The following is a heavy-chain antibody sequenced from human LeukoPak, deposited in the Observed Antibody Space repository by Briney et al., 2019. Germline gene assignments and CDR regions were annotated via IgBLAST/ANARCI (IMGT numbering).Heavy chain of an antibody. D-gene: IGHD2-15*01. CDR1: GYTFTSYY. V-gene: IGHV1-46*01. Sequence: ASVKVSCKASGYTFTSYYMHWVRQAPGQGLEWMGIINPSGGSTSYAQKFQGRVTMTRDTSTGTVYMELSSLRSEDTAVYYCARGFVVVAGRYGMDVWGQGTTVTVSS. CDR3: ARGFVVVAGRYGMDV. CDR2: INPSGGST. J-gene: IGHJ6*02.